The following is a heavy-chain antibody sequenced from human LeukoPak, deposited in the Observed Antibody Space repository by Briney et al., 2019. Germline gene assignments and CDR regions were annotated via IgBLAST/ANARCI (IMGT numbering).Heavy chain of an antibody. J-gene: IGHJ3*02. CDR1: GGSISSYY. Sequence: SETLSLTYNVSGGSISSYYWSWIRQPPGKGLKWIGYTYITGNTNYNPSLKSRVTMSIDTSKNQFSLKLNSVTAADTAVYFFAKHTQVGAKYAFDIWGPGTMVTVSS. V-gene: IGHV4-4*09. CDR2: TYITGNT. CDR3: AKHTQVGAKYAFDI. D-gene: IGHD1-26*01.